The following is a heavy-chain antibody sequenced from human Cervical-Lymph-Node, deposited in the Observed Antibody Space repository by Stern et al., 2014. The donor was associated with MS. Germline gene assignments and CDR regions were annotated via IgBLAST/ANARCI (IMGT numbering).Heavy chain of an antibody. J-gene: IGHJ3*02. CDR2: IYYSGST. V-gene: IGHV4-59*01. Sequence: QVQLQESGPGLVKPSETLSLTCTVSGGSISSYYWSWIRQPPGKGLEWIGYIYYSGSTNYNPSLKSRVTISVDTSKNQFSLKLSSVTAADTAVYYCARELAYCGGDCYWDDAFDIWGQGTMVTVSS. D-gene: IGHD2-21*02. CDR3: ARELAYCGGDCYWDDAFDI. CDR1: GGSISSYY.